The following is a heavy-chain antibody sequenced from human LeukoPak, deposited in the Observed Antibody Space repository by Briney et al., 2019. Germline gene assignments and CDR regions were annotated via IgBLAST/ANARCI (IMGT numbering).Heavy chain of an antibody. CDR1: GFTVSSNY. J-gene: IGHJ4*02. D-gene: IGHD5-24*01. V-gene: IGHV3-66*01. CDR3: ARDLAGYNSFDY. Sequence: PGGSLRLSCAASGFTVSSNYMSWVRQAPGKGLECVSSIYSGGSTYYTDSVKGRFTISRDNSKNTLYLQMNSLRAEDTAVYYCARDLAGYNSFDYWGQGTLVTVSS. CDR2: IYSGGST.